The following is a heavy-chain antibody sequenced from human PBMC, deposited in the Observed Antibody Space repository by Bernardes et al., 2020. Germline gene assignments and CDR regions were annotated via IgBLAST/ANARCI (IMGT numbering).Heavy chain of an antibody. Sequence: TLSLTCTVSGGSISSYYWSWIRQPPGKGLEWIGYIYYSGSTNYNPSLKSRVTISVDTSKNQFSLKLSSVTAADTAVYYCARVSGTMVRGTTSLYYYGMDVWGQGTTVTVSS. V-gene: IGHV4-59*01. CDR2: IYYSGST. CDR3: ARVSGTMVRGTTSLYYYGMDV. CDR1: GGSISSYY. D-gene: IGHD3-10*01. J-gene: IGHJ6*02.